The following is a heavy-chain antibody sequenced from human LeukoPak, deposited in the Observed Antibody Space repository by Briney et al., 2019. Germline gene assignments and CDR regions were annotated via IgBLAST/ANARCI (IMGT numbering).Heavy chain of an antibody. CDR2: IIPIFGTA. J-gene: IGHJ6*02. V-gene: IGHV1-69*13. CDR3: ARSSEYYYGMDV. Sequence: SVKVSCKASGGTLSSYAISWVRQAPGQGLEWMGGIIPIFGTANYAQKFQGRVTITADESTSTAYMELSSLRSEDTAVYYCARSSEYYYGMDVWGQGTTVTVSS. D-gene: IGHD6-6*01. CDR1: GGTLSSYA.